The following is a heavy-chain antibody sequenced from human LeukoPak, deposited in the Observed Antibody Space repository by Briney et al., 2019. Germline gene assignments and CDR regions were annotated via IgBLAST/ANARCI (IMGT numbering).Heavy chain of an antibody. CDR1: GFTFSRCG. V-gene: IGHV3-21*01. CDR3: ARMSGSHIDY. CDR2: ISGSSTNI. D-gene: IGHD1-26*01. J-gene: IGHJ4*02. Sequence: GGSLRLSCAASGFTFSRCGMNWVRQAPGKGLEWVSSISGSSTNIYYADSVKGRFTISRDNAKNSLYLQMNSLRAEDTAVYYCARMSGSHIDYWGQGTLVTVSS.